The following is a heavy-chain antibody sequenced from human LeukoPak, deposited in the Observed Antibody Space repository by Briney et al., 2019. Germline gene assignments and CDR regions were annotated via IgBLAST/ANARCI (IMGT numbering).Heavy chain of an antibody. V-gene: IGHV3-23*01. CDR1: GFTFSSYA. CDR3: AKGLYYYGSGSYFYSSWFDP. J-gene: IGHJ5*02. Sequence: GGSLRLSCAASGFTFSSYAMSWVRQAPGKGLEWVSAISASGSSTYYAGSVKGRFTISRDNSKNTLYLQMNSLRAEDTAVYYCAKGLYYYGSGSYFYSSWFDPWGQGTLVTVSS. D-gene: IGHD3-10*01. CDR2: ISASGSST.